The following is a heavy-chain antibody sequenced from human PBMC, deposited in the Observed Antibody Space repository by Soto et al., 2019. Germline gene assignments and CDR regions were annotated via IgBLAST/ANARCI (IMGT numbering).Heavy chain of an antibody. Sequence: EVQVVESGGGVVQPGGSLRLSCAASGFSFSTWMHWVRQAPGKGLEWLSRINSDGSSISYADSVKGRFTVSRDNAKNTLYLQINSLTAEDTAVYYCTRGASGYGNFDYWGQGVLLTVSS. CDR1: GFSFSTW. CDR3: TRGASGYGNFDY. V-gene: IGHV3-74*01. J-gene: IGHJ4*02. D-gene: IGHD5-12*01. CDR2: INSDGSSI.